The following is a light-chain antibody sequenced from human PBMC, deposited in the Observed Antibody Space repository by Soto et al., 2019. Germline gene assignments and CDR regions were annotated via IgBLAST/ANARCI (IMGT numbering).Light chain of an antibody. V-gene: IGLV1-44*01. CDR2: SNN. CDR3: AAWDDSLNARYV. J-gene: IGLJ1*01. CDR1: SSNIGSNT. Sequence: QSVLTQPPSASGTPGQRVTISCSGSSSNIGSNTVNWYQQLPGTAPKLLIYSNNQRPSGVPDRFSGSKSGTSASLAISGLQSEDEADYYRAAWDDSLNARYVFGTGTKLTVL.